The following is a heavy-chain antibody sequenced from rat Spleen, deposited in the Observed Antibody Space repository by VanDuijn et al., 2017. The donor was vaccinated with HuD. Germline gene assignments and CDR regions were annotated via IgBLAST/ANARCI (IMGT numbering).Heavy chain of an antibody. D-gene: IGHD1-6*01. J-gene: IGHJ2*01. CDR2: IRNNDNGFTT. Sequence: EVKLLESGGGLVQPGGSMRLSCAASGFTFTYFYMNWIRQPAGKAPEWLAFIRNNDNGFTTEYNPSVRGRFTISRDNTQNMLYLQMNTLRPEDTATYYCARGFRPFDYWGQGVMVTVSS. CDR3: ARGFRPFDY. CDR1: GFTFTYFY. V-gene: IGHV7-7*01.